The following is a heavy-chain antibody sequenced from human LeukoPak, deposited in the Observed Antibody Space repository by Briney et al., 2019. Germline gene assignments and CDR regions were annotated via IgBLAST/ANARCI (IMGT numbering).Heavy chain of an antibody. CDR2: IIPMFGTA. Sequence: SVKVSCKASGYTFTSYGISWVRQAPGQGLEWMGGIIPMFGTANYAQKFQGRVTITADESTSTAYMELSSLRSEDAAVYYCARGPRPRQLWFFDYWGQGTLVTVSS. V-gene: IGHV1-69*13. J-gene: IGHJ4*02. CDR3: ARGPRPRQLWFFDY. CDR1: GYTFTSYG. D-gene: IGHD5-18*01.